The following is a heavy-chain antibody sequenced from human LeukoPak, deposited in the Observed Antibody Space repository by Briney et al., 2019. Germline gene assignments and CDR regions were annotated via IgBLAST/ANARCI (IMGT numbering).Heavy chain of an antibody. Sequence: PGGSLRLSCAASGFTFSSYAMSWVRQAPGKGLECISGFSGSGGSTYYADSVKGRFTISRGNSKNTLYLQMNSLRAEDTAVYYCAKEMDFWSGYSAYWGQGTLVTVSS. V-gene: IGHV3-23*01. CDR3: AKEMDFWSGYSAY. CDR2: FSGSGGST. D-gene: IGHD3-3*01. CDR1: GFTFSSYA. J-gene: IGHJ4*02.